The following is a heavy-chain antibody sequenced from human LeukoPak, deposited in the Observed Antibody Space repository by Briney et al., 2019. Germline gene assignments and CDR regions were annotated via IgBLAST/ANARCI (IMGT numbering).Heavy chain of an antibody. CDR2: ISGYNDNT. Sequence: ASAKVSCKASGYTFTGFGINWVRQAPGRGLEWMGWISGYNDNTHYAKKFQGRVTLTTDTPTSTAYMELRSLRSDDTAVYYCARDGTSTDDYWGQGTLVTVSS. CDR3: ARDGTSTDDY. V-gene: IGHV1-18*01. J-gene: IGHJ4*02. CDR1: GYTFTGFG. D-gene: IGHD1-7*01.